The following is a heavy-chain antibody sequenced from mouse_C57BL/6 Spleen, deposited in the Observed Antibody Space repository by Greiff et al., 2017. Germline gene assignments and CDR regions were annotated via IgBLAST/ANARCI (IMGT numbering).Heavy chain of an antibody. J-gene: IGHJ2*01. CDR1: GYTFTDYY. V-gene: IGHV1-76*01. Sequence: QVQLQQSGAELVRPGASVKLSCKASGYTFTDYYINWVKQRPGQGLEWIARIYPGSGNTYYNEKFKGKATLTAEKSSSTAYMQLSSLTSEDSAVYFCAIITTVVEGGFDYWGQGTTLTGSS. D-gene: IGHD1-1*01. CDR2: IYPGSGNT. CDR3: AIITTVVEGGFDY.